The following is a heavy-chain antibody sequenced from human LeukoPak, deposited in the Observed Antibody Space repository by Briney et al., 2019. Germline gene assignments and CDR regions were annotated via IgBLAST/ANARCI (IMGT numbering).Heavy chain of an antibody. Sequence: GGSLRLSCAASGFTFSSYSMNWVRQAPGKGLEWVSYISSSSSTIYYADSVKGRFTISRDNAKNSLYLQMNSLRAEDTAVYYCARALTYYYDSSGVGGQDFDFWGQGTLVTVSS. V-gene: IGHV3-48*01. CDR3: ARALTYYYDSSGVGGQDFDF. J-gene: IGHJ4*02. CDR2: ISSSSSTI. D-gene: IGHD3-22*01. CDR1: GFTFSSYS.